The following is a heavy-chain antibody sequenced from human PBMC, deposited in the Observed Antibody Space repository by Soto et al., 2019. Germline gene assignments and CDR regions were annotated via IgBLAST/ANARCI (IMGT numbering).Heavy chain of an antibody. CDR1: GGSFSGYY. J-gene: IGHJ4*02. CDR2: INHSGST. D-gene: IGHD6-13*01. CDR3: ARGSAAAGTGYYFDY. Sequence: SETLSLTCAVYGGSFSGYYWSWIRQPPGKGLEWIGEINHSGSTNYNPSLKSRVTISVDTSKNQFSLKLSSVTAADTAVYYCARGSAAAGTGYYFDYWGQGTLVTVSS. V-gene: IGHV4-34*01.